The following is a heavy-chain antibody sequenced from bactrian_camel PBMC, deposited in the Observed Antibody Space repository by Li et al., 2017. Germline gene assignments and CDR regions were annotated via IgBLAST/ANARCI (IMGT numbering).Heavy chain of an antibody. Sequence: QLVESGGGSVQAGESVRLTCAASRYIAPYCMAWFRQGPGKEREAVAAIDSDGSTRYADSVKGRFTLSKDNAKNTLHLQMNSLKPEDTAIYYCAASRKNLVFGIRERDYDYWGQGTQVTVS. J-gene: IGHJ4*01. CDR3: AASRKNLVFGIRERDYDY. D-gene: IGHD1*01. CDR1: RYIAPYC. V-gene: IGHV3S53*01. CDR2: IDSDGST.